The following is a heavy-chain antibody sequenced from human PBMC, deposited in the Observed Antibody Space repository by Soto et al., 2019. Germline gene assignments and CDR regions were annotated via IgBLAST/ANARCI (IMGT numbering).Heavy chain of an antibody. CDR2: IYHSGST. Sequence: SETLSLTCAVSGGSISSGGYSWSWIRQPPGKGLEWIGYIYHSGSTYYNPSLKSRVTISVDRSKNQFSLKLSSVTAADTAVYYCASPGSAHNWFDPWGQGTLVTVYS. CDR3: ASPGSAHNWFDP. D-gene: IGHD3-10*01. V-gene: IGHV4-30-2*01. J-gene: IGHJ5*02. CDR1: GGSISSGGYS.